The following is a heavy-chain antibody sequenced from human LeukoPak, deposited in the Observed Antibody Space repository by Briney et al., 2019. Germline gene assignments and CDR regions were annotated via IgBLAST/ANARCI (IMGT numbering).Heavy chain of an antibody. CDR2: IYYSGST. CDR1: GGSISSYY. Sequence: SETLSLTCTVSGGSISSYYWSWIRQPPGKGLECIGYIYYSGSTNYNPSLKSRVTISVDTSKNQFSLKLSSVTAADTAVYYCARVTSSYDAFDIWGQGTMVTVSS. J-gene: IGHJ3*02. V-gene: IGHV4-59*08. CDR3: ARVTSSYDAFDI. D-gene: IGHD2-2*01.